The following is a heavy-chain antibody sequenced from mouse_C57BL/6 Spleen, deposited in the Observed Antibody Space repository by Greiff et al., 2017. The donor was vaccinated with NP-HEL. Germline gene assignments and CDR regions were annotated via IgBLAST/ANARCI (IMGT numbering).Heavy chain of an antibody. J-gene: IGHJ2*01. CDR1: GFSFNTYA. CDR3: VRQGTTAFDY. D-gene: IGHD1-2*01. V-gene: IGHV10-1*01. CDR2: IRSKSNNYAT. Sequence: EVQLVESGGGLVQPKGSLKLSCAASGFSFNTYAMNWVRQAPGKGLEWVARIRSKSNNYATYYADSVKDRFTISRDDSESMLYLQMNNLKTEDTAMYYCVRQGTTAFDYWGQGTTLTVSS.